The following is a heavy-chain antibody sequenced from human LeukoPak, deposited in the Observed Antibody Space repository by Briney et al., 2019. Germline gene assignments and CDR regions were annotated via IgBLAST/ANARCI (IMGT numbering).Heavy chain of an antibody. V-gene: IGHV3-74*01. Sequence: GGSLRVSCAASGFSFSSYWVHWVRQVPGKGLVWVSRIDSDGTTTRYADSVKGRFTISRDNAKNTVYLQMNSLTAEDTAVYYCARHIYGAGSPTGGAFDVWGQGTMVTVSS. D-gene: IGHD3-10*01. CDR3: ARHIYGAGSPTGGAFDV. CDR1: GFSFSSYW. J-gene: IGHJ3*01. CDR2: IDSDGTTT.